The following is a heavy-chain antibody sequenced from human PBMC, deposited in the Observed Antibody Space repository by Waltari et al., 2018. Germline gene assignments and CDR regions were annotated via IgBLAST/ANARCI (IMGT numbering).Heavy chain of an antibody. D-gene: IGHD5-18*01. CDR3: ARPLRGYSYGYPLTT. V-gene: IGHV4-34*01. J-gene: IGHJ6*02. CDR2: INHSGST. CDR1: GGSFSGYY. Sequence: QVQLQQWGAGLLKPSETLSLTCAVYGGSFSGYYWSWIRQPPGKGLEWIGEINHSGSTNYNPSLKSRVTISVDTSKNQFSLKLSSVTAADTAVYYCARPLRGYSYGYPLTTWGQGP.